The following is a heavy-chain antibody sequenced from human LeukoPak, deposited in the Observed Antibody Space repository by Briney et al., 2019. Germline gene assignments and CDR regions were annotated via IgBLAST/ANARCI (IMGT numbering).Heavy chain of an antibody. CDR2: IKSKGDGETT. CDR1: GPRFTNAW. CDR3: TTDLGLTMIRGVIVY. Sequence: GGSLRLSCAASGPRFTNAWMNWVRQAPGKGLEWVGRIKSKGDGETTDYAAPVKGRFTKSRDDTKATLYLQMNSLKDEDTAVYYCTTDLGLTMIRGVIVYWGQGTLVTVSS. V-gene: IGHV3-15*01. D-gene: IGHD3-10*01. J-gene: IGHJ4*02.